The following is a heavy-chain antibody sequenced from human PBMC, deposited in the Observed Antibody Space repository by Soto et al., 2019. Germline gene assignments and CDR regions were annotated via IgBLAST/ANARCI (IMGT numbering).Heavy chain of an antibody. CDR3: ARDLQTSIAAAGGGVGPLDAPYYYYYGMDV. D-gene: IGHD6-13*01. CDR2: IYYSGST. V-gene: IGHV4-30-4*01. J-gene: IGHJ6*02. Sequence: SETLSLTCTVSGGSISSGDYYWGWIRQPPGKGLEWIGYIYYSGSTYYNPSLKSRVTISVDTSKNQFSLKLSSVTAADTAVYYCARDLQTSIAAAGGGVGPLDAPYYYYYGMDVWGQGTTVTVSS. CDR1: GGSISSGDYY.